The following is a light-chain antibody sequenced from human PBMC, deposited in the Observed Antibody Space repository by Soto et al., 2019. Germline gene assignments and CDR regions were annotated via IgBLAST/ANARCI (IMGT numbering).Light chain of an antibody. CDR1: QSVSSN. CDR2: SAS. J-gene: IGKJ1*01. Sequence: EIVMTQSPATLSVSPGERATLSCRASQSVSSNLAWYQQKPGQAPRLLIYSASIRATGISARFSGSGSGAEFTLTISSLQSEDSAIYFCQQYDDWPTFGHGTKVDIK. CDR3: QQYDDWPT. V-gene: IGKV3-15*01.